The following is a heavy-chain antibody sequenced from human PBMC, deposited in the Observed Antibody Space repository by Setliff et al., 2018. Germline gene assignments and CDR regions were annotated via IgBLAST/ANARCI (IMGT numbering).Heavy chain of an antibody. CDR3: ARAVPRGATPDYWYFDL. CDR1: GGSFSDYY. CDR2: INQSGNT. J-gene: IGHJ2*01. Sequence: KPSETLSLTCTVYGGSFSDYYWGWIRQSPGKRPEWIAEINQSGNTNYNPSLNSRVSVSVDTPTNQFSLKVFSVTAADTAVYYCARAVPRGATPDYWYFDLWGRGTLVTVSS. V-gene: IGHV4-34*01. D-gene: IGHD2-2*01.